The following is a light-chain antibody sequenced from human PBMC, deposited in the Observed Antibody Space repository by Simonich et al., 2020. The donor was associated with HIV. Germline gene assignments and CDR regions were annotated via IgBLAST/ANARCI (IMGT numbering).Light chain of an antibody. Sequence: QSALTQPASVSGSPGQSITISCTGTTRDVGDYNYVSWYQQHPGKAPKLMIYDVIKRPSGVSNRFSGSKSGNTASLTISGLQAEDEADYYCSSYTSSLVIFGGGTKLTVL. CDR1: TRDVGDYNY. J-gene: IGLJ2*01. V-gene: IGLV2-14*01. CDR2: DVI. CDR3: SSYTSSLVI.